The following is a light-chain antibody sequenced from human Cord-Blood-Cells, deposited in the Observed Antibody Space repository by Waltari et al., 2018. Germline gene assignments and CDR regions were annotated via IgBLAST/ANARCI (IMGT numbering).Light chain of an antibody. V-gene: IGLV3-21*02. CDR1: NIGSKS. CDR3: QVWDSRSDHYV. Sequence: SYVLTQPPSVSVAPGQTARITCGGNNIGSKSVHWYQQKPGQAPVLVVYDDSDRPSGIRERFSGANSGNTATLTISRVEAGDEADYYCQVWDSRSDHYVFGTGTKVTVL. CDR2: DDS. J-gene: IGLJ1*01.